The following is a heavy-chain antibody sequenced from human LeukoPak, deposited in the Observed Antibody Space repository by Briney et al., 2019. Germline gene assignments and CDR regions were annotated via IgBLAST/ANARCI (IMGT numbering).Heavy chain of an antibody. CDR3: AKARSSRGDYYMDV. CDR2: ISGSGGST. V-gene: IGHV3-23*01. J-gene: IGHJ6*03. CDR1: GFTFSSYG. Sequence: GGSLRLSCAASGFTFSSYGMSWVRQAPGKGLEWVSAISGSGGSTYYADSVKGRFTISRDNSKNTLYLQMNSLRAEDTAVYYCAKARSSRGDYYMDVWGKGTTVTVSS. D-gene: IGHD6-6*01.